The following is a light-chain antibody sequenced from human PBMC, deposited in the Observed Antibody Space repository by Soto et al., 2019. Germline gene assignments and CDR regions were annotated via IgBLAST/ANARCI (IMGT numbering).Light chain of an antibody. Sequence: QSVLTQPASVSGSPGQSITISCTGTTSDVGSHNFVSWYQQLPGKAPKLLIYEVTNRPSGTSNRFSGFKSGNTASLTISGLQAEDEADYYCSSFTNSILVFGGGTKLTVL. CDR3: SSFTNSILV. CDR2: EVT. J-gene: IGLJ3*02. V-gene: IGLV2-14*01. CDR1: TSDVGSHNF.